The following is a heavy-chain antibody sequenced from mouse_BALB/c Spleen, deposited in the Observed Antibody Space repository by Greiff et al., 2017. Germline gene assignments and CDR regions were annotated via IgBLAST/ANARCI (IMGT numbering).Heavy chain of an antibody. Sequence: EVQLVESGAELVKPGASVKLSCTASGFNIKDTYMHWVKQRPEQGLEWIGRIDPANGNTKYDPKFQGKATITADTSSNTAYLQLSSLTSEDTAVYYCARGHGNYYAMDYWGQGTSVTVSS. CDR2: IDPANGNT. CDR1: GFNIKDTY. D-gene: IGHD2-1*01. CDR3: ARGHGNYYAMDY. J-gene: IGHJ4*01. V-gene: IGHV14-3*02.